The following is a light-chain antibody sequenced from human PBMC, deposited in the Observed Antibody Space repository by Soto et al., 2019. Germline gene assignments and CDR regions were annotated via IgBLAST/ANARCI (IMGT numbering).Light chain of an antibody. CDR1: QSIASY. Sequence: DIQMTHSPSSLSASVGDRVTITCRASQSIASYLNWYQHKPGKAPKLLIYATSILQSGVPSRFSGSGSGAGFTLTISGLQPEDFATYYCQQSSGSPTWTFGQGTKVDIK. J-gene: IGKJ1*01. CDR2: ATS. CDR3: QQSSGSPTWT. V-gene: IGKV1-39*01.